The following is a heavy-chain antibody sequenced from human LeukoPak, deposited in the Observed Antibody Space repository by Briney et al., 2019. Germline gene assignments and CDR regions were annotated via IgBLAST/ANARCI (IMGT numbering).Heavy chain of an antibody. CDR1: RFTFSSYG. CDR2: IWYDGSNK. J-gene: IGHJ4*02. Sequence: GGSLRLSCAASRFTFSSYGMHWVRQAPGKGLEWVAVIWYDGSNKYYADSVKGRFTISRDNSKHTLYLQINSLRAEDTAVYYCARGVTRYCSSTSCYYFDYWGQGALVTVSS. D-gene: IGHD2-2*01. CDR3: ARGVTRYCSSTSCYYFDY. V-gene: IGHV3-33*01.